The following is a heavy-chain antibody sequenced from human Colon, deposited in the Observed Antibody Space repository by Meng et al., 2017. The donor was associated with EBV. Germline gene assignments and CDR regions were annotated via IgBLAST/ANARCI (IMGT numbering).Heavy chain of an antibody. CDR1: GVYLIGYY. Sequence: QVVQLSWRGGMLKPPATLSLNCCVSGVYLIGYYWSWIRQPPGKGVEWFVEINHSETTKDNPSHNSRVTISIDTSKNKFSLKLSSVTDAATAVYFCARGEPVTGHFLKSWGQGTLVTVSS. V-gene: IGHV4-34*01. CDR2: INHSETT. CDR3: ARGEPVTGHFLKS. D-gene: IGHD6-19*01. J-gene: IGHJ5*02.